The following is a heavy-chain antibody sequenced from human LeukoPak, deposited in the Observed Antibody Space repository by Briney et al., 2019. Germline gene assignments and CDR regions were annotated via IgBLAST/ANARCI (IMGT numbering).Heavy chain of an antibody. CDR1: GGSFSGYY. CDR2: INHSGST. D-gene: IGHD6-13*01. J-gene: IGHJ4*02. Sequence: PSETLSLTCAVYGGSFSGYYWSWIRQPPGKGLEWIGEINHSGSTNYNPSLKSRVTISVETSKNQFSLKLSSVTAADTAVYYCARQRRAFSWYSDYWGQGTLVTVSS. CDR3: ARQRRAFSWYSDY. V-gene: IGHV4-34*01.